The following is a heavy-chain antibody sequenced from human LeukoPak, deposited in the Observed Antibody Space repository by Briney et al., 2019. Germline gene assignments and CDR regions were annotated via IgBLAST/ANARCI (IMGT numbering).Heavy chain of an antibody. CDR1: GFIFSSYG. Sequence: GGSLRLSCAASGFIFSSYGMHWVRQTPGKGLEWVAAIWYDGSNQYYADSVKGRFTISRDNAKDSLYLQMNSLRAEDTAVYYCARDRQTYCTSTTCSFDHFDYWGQGTLVTVSS. V-gene: IGHV3-33*01. J-gene: IGHJ4*02. CDR2: IWYDGSNQ. CDR3: ARDRQTYCTSTTCSFDHFDY. D-gene: IGHD2-2*01.